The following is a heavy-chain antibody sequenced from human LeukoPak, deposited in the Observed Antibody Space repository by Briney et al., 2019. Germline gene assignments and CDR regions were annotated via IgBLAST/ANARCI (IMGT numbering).Heavy chain of an antibody. D-gene: IGHD6-19*01. CDR3: ARVGKNGWDFDH. V-gene: IGHV3-7*01. J-gene: IGHJ4*02. Sequence: GGSPRLSCAASGFTFSAYWMTWVRQAPGKGLAWVANIIEGGDVKYYVDSVKGRFTISRDNTKNSLYLQMTSLRADDTAVYYCARVGKNGWDFDHWGQGTLVTVSS. CDR1: GFTFSAYW. CDR2: IIEGGDVK.